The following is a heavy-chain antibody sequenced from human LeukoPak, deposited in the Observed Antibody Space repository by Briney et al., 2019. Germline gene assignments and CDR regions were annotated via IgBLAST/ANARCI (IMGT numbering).Heavy chain of an antibody. CDR2: IRYDGSNK. V-gene: IGHV3-30*02. CDR1: GFTLSSYG. J-gene: IGHJ6*03. Sequence: GGSLRLSCAASGFTLSSYGMHWVRQAPGKGLEWVAFIRYDGSNKYYADSVKGRFTISRDNSKNTLYLQMNSLRAEDTAVYYCAKAEYSSGWYDKRATSAPPYYMDVWGKGTTVTVSS. CDR3: AKAEYSSGWYDKRATSAPPYYMDV. D-gene: IGHD6-19*01.